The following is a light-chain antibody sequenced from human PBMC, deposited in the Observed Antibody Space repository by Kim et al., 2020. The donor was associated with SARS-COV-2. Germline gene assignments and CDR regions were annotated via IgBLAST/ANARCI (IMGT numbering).Light chain of an antibody. V-gene: IGKV1-5*03. CDR3: QHYSSYPYT. J-gene: IGKJ2*01. CDR1: QNIGTW. Sequence: SASVGDRVTITCRASQNIGTWLAWYQQKPGRAPCLLIYQASTLESGVPSRFSGTGSGTEFSLSITSLQPDDFATYYCQHYSSYPYTFGQGTKLEI. CDR2: QAS.